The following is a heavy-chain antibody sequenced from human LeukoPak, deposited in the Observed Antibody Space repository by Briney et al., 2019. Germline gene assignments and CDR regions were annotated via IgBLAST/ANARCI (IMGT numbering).Heavy chain of an antibody. D-gene: IGHD2-2*02. CDR2: INPNSGGT. V-gene: IGHV1-2*02. CDR3: ARDSELCSSTSCYTRWFDP. CDR1: GYTFTGYY. J-gene: IGHJ5*02. Sequence: ASVKVSCKASGYTFTGYYMHWVRQAPGQGLEWMGWINPNSGGTNYAQKFQGRVTMTRDTSISTAYMELSRLRSDDTAVYYCARDSELCSSTSCYTRWFDPWGQGTLVTVSS.